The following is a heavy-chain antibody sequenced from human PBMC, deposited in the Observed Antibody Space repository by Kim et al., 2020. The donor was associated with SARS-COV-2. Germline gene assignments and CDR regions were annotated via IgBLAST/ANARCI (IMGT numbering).Heavy chain of an antibody. CDR1: GYTFTSYY. J-gene: IGHJ3*02. V-gene: IGHV1-46*01. D-gene: IGHD3-22*01. CDR3: ARGYYYYDSSGNDAFDI. Sequence: ASVKVSCKASGYTFTSYYMHWVRQAPGQGLEWMGIINPSGGSTSYAQKFQGRVTMTRDTSTSTVYMELSSLRSEDTAVYYCARGYYYYDSSGNDAFDIWGQGTMVTVSS. CDR2: INPSGGST.